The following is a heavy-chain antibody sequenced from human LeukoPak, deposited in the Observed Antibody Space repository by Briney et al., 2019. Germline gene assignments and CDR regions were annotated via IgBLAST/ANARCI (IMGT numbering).Heavy chain of an antibody. CDR2: ISYDGINK. V-gene: IGHV3-30*04. CDR1: GFTFTIYA. CDR3: ARDRSLDY. J-gene: IGHJ4*02. Sequence: GGSLRLSCAASGFTFTIYAIHWVRQAPGKGLEWLADISYDGINKYYADSVKGRFTISRDNSKNTVYLQMNSLRGEDTAVYFCARDRSLDYWGQGTLVTVSS.